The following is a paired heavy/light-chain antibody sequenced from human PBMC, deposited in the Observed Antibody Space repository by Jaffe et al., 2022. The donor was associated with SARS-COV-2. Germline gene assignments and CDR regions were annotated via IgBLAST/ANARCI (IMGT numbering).Heavy chain of an antibody. Sequence: QLQLQESGPGLVKPSETLFLTCIVSGGSISSGRYFWAWIRQPPGKGLEWVGSISYMGATYYNSSLKSRITISADTAKNQISLQLTSVTAADTAVYYCARREVSAFWYFDLWGRGTLITVSS. CDR3: ARREVSAFWYFDL. D-gene: IGHD1-26*01. J-gene: IGHJ2*01. CDR1: GGSISSGRYF. V-gene: IGHV4-39*01. CDR2: ISYMGAT.
Light chain of an antibody. CDR2: KAS. V-gene: IGKV1-5*03. CDR3: QQYNSSPWT. J-gene: IGKJ1*01. Sequence: DIQMTQSPSTLSASVGDTVTITCRAGQSISGWLAWYQQKPGKAPKLLIYKASSLQNGVPSRFSGSGSGTEFTLTISSLQPEDFTTYYCQQYNSSPWTFGQGTKVEI. CDR1: QSISGW.